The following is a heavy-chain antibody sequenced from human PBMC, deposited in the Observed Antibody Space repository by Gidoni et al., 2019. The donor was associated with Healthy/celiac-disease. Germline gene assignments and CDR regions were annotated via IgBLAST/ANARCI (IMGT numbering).Heavy chain of an antibody. CDR1: GFTFGDYA. CDR2: IRSKAYGGTT. J-gene: IGHJ3*02. D-gene: IGHD3-3*01. Sequence: EVQLVESGGGLVKPGRSLRLSCTASGFTFGDYAMSWFRQAPGKGLEWVGFIRSKAYGGTTEYAASVKGRFTISRDDSKSIAYLQMNSLKTEDTAVYYCTREGGSHTYYDFWSGPDDAFDIWGQGTMVTVSS. CDR3: TREGGSHTYYDFWSGPDDAFDI. V-gene: IGHV3-49*05.